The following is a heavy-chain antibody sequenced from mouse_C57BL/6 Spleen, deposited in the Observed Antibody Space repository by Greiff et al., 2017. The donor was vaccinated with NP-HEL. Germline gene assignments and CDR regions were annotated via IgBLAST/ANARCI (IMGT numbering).Heavy chain of an antibody. Sequence: QVQLQQSGAELVKPGASVKLSCKASGYTFTEYTIHWVKQRSGQGLEWIGWFYPGSGSIKYNEKFKDKATLTADKSSSTVYMELSRMTSEDSAVFFCARHEDKSYDYASSSTAWFAYWGQGTLVTVSA. CDR1: GYTFTEYT. V-gene: IGHV1-62-2*01. CDR3: ARHEDKSYDYASSSTAWFAY. CDR2: FYPGSGSI. J-gene: IGHJ3*01. D-gene: IGHD1-1*01.